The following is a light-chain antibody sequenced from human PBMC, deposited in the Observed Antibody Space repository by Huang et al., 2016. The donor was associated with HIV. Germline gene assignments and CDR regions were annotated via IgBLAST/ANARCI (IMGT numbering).Light chain of an antibody. CDR3: QQYDDLPYT. CDR1: QDISNY. V-gene: IGKV1-33*01. CDR2: DAS. J-gene: IGKJ2*01. Sequence: DIQMTQSPSSLSASVGDRVTITCQASQDISNYLNWYQQKPGKAPKLLIYDASNLETGDASRFSGSGSGTDFTFTISSLQPEDIATYYCQQYDDLPYTFGQGTKLEIK.